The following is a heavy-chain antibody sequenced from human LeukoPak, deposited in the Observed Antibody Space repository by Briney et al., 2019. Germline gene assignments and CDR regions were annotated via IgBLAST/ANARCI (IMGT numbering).Heavy chain of an antibody. Sequence: PGGSLRLSCAASGFTFSSYAMSWVRQAPGKGLEWVSAISGSGGSTYYADSVKGRFTISRHNSKNTLYLQMNSLRAEDTAVYYCARGGGHMGNWFDPWGQGTLVTVSS. CDR1: GFTFSSYA. CDR3: ARGGGHMGNWFDP. CDR2: ISGSGGST. V-gene: IGHV3-23*01. D-gene: IGHD5-18*01. J-gene: IGHJ5*02.